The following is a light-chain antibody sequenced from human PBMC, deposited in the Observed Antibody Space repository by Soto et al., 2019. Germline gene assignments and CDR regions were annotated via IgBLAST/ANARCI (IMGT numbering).Light chain of an antibody. CDR3: QQYGSSGVT. J-gene: IGKJ3*01. CDR1: QSVSSSQ. Sequence: EIVLTQSPGTLSLSPGERATLSCRASQSVSSSQLAWYQQRPGQAPRLLVYGASTRATGIADRFSASGSGTGFTLTISRLEPEDFAVYYCQQYGSSGVTFGPGTKVDIK. V-gene: IGKV3-20*01. CDR2: GAS.